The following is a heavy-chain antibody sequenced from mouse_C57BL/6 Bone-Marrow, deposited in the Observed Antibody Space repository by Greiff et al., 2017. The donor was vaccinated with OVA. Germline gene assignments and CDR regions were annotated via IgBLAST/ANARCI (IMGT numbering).Heavy chain of an antibody. D-gene: IGHD1-1*01. CDR1: GFTFSSYG. V-gene: IGHV5-6*01. J-gene: IGHJ2*01. CDR3: ARHGDYGSFFDY. Sequence: EVKVVESGGDLVKPGGSLKLSCAASGFTFSSYGMSWVRQTPDKRLEWVATISSGGSYTYYPDSVKGRFTISRDNAKNTLYLQMSSLKSEDTAMYYCARHGDYGSFFDYWGQGTTRTVSS. CDR2: ISSGGSYT.